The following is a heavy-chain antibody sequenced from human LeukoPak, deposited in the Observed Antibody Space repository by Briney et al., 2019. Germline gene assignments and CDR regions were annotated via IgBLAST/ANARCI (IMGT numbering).Heavy chain of an antibody. J-gene: IGHJ6*02. Sequence: ASVKVSCKASGYTFTGYYMHWVRQAPGRGLEWMGWINPNSGGTNYAQKFQGRVTMTRDTSISTAYMELSRLRSDDTAVYYCARDLYYYDSSGYYPTYGMDVWGQGTTVTVSS. V-gene: IGHV1-2*02. D-gene: IGHD3-22*01. CDR1: GYTFTGYY. CDR2: INPNSGGT. CDR3: ARDLYYYDSSGYYPTYGMDV.